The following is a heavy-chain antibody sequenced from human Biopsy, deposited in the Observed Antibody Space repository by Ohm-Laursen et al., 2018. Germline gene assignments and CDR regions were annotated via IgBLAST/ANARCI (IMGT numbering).Heavy chain of an antibody. CDR1: GFNLSAFA. CDR2: IKKKSNNDAT. CDR3: TRSAGYGYDY. Sequence: GSLRLSCAASGFNLSAFALHWVRQASGRGLEWVGRIKKKSNNDATAYAESMKGRFSIFRDDSKSTSFLQMNILKIEDTAVYFCTRSAGYGYDYWGQGILVTVSS. D-gene: IGHD5-12*01. V-gene: IGHV3-73*01. J-gene: IGHJ4*02.